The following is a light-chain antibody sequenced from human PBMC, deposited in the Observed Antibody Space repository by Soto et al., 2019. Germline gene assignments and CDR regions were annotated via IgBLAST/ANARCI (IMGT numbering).Light chain of an antibody. Sequence: DIHMTQSPSSLSASVGDRVAITCRASQPINDYLNWYRQAPGKAPTLLIYSASSLRSGVPSRFSGRGYGTNFTLIISSLQPEDFATYYCQQYNSFFPTFGQGTKVDIK. CDR2: SAS. J-gene: IGKJ2*01. CDR1: QPINDY. V-gene: IGKV1-39*01. CDR3: QQYNSFFPT.